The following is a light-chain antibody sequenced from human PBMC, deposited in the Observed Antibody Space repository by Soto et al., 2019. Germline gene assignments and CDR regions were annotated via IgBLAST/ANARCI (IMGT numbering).Light chain of an antibody. Sequence: IVWTQSPGTLSLSPGERASLSCRASQSVSSSYLAWYQQKPGQAPRLLIYGVSSRATGIPDRFSGSGSGTDFTLTISRLEPEDFAVYYCQQYGDSPWTFGQGTKVEIK. CDR3: QQYGDSPWT. CDR2: GVS. CDR1: QSVSSSY. V-gene: IGKV3-20*01. J-gene: IGKJ1*01.